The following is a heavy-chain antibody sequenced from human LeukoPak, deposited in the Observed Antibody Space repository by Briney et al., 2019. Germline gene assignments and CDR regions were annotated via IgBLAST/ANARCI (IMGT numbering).Heavy chain of an antibody. CDR1: RFTFSNAW. V-gene: IGHV3-11*06. J-gene: IGHJ4*02. D-gene: IGHD3-22*01. CDR2: ISTSSSYT. Sequence: GGSLRLSCAASRFTFSNAWMSWVRQAPGKGLEWVSYISTSSSYTSYADSVKGRFAISRDNAKNSLYLQMNSLRAEDTAVYYCARGQYYYDRWGQGTLVTVSS. CDR3: ARGQYYYDR.